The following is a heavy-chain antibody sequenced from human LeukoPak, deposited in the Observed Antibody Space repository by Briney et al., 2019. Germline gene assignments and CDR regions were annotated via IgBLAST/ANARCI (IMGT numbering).Heavy chain of an antibody. J-gene: IGHJ4*02. V-gene: IGHV3-23*01. D-gene: IGHD2-15*01. CDR1: GFTFSSYA. Sequence: QPGGSLRLSCAASGFTFSSYAMSWVRQAPGKGLEWVLAISGSDGSTYYADSVKGRFTVSRDNSKNTLYLQMNSLRAEDTAIYYCAKDRGRLLSLGGYFDYWGQGTLVTVSS. CDR2: ISGSDGST. CDR3: AKDRGRLLSLGGYFDY.